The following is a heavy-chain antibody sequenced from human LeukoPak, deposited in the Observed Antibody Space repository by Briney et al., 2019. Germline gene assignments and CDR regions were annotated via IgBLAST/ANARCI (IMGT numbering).Heavy chain of an antibody. Sequence: SETLSLTCTVSGGSISSSSYYWGWIRQPPGKGLEWIGSIYYSGSTYYNPSLKSRVTISVDTSKNQISLKLSSVTAADTAVYYCARVTGYMIEDYFDYWGQGTLVTVSS. CDR3: ARVTGYMIEDYFDY. J-gene: IGHJ4*02. CDR1: GGSISSSSYY. V-gene: IGHV4-39*07. D-gene: IGHD3-22*01. CDR2: IYYSGST.